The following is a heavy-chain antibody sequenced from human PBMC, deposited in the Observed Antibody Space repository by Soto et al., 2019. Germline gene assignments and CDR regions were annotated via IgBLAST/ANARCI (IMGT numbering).Heavy chain of an antibody. CDR3: ARGAGYCSSTSCYNGMDV. CDR2: IFPIFGTA. D-gene: IGHD2-2*02. CDR1: GGTFSSYA. J-gene: IGHJ6*02. Sequence: QVQLVQSGAEVKKPGSSVKVSCKASGGTFSSYAISWVRQAPGQGLEWMGGIFPIFGTANYAQKFQGRVTITADKSTSTAYMELSSLRSEDTAVYYCARGAGYCSSTSCYNGMDVWGQGTTVTVSS. V-gene: IGHV1-69*06.